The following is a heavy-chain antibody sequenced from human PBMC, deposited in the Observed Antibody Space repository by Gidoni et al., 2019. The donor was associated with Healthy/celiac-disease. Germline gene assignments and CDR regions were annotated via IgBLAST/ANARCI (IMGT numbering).Heavy chain of an antibody. D-gene: IGHD6-13*01. CDR3: ARDLKTHSSSWYIGY. J-gene: IGHJ4*02. Sequence: QVQLVESGGGVVQPGRSLRLSCAASGFPFSSYGMHWVRQAPGKGLEWVAVIWYDGSNKYYADSVKGRFTISRDNSKNTLYLQMNSLRAEDTAVYYCARDLKTHSSSWYIGYWGQGTLVTVSS. V-gene: IGHV3-33*01. CDR2: IWYDGSNK. CDR1: GFPFSSYG.